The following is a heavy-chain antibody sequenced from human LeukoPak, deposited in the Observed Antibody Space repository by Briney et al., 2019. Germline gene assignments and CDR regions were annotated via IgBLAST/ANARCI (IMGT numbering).Heavy chain of an antibody. J-gene: IGHJ4*02. V-gene: IGHV4-34*01. Sequence: PSETLSLTCAVYGGSFSGYYWSWIRQPPGKGLEWIGEINHSGSTNYNPSLKSRVTISVDTSKNQFSLNLSSVTAADTAVYYCARACGGSYYWDYFDYWGQGTLVTVSS. CDR1: GGSFSGYY. CDR3: ARACGGSYYWDYFDY. D-gene: IGHD1-26*01. CDR2: INHSGST.